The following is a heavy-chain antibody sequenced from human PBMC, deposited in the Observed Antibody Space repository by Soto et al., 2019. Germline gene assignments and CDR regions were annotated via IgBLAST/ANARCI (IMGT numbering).Heavy chain of an antibody. V-gene: IGHV3-48*03. D-gene: IGHD3-3*02. J-gene: IGHJ4*02. CDR2: ISSSGSIT. CDR3: ARSPFLVCN. CDR1: GFTFTDYE. Sequence: GGSLRLFCAVSGFTFTDYEMNWVRQAPGKGLEWISYISSSGSITYYADSVQGRFTISRDNAKNSLYLQMNSLRVEDTAVYYCARSPFLVCNWAQGTLVTVSS.